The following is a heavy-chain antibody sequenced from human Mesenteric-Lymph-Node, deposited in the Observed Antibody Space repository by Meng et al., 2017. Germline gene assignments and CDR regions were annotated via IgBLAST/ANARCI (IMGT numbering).Heavy chain of an antibody. Sequence: QVHLQQCGSGRLNPQEALSLTCAVYGGAFSCYYWSWIRQPPGKGLEWIGEINHSGSTNYNPSLKSRVTISVDTSKNQFSLKLSSVTAADTAVYYCARGRWAPLGYWGQGTLVTVSS. CDR1: GGAFSCYY. V-gene: IGHV4-34*01. D-gene: IGHD6-13*01. CDR2: INHSGST. J-gene: IGHJ4*02. CDR3: ARGRWAPLGY.